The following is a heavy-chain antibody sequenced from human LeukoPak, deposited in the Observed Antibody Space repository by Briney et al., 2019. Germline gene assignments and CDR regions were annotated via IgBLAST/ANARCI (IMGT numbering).Heavy chain of an antibody. CDR1: GGSFSGYY. CDR2: INHSGST. J-gene: IGHJ4*02. V-gene: IGHV4-34*01. CDR3: ARGTDHYGVYEGVYFDY. D-gene: IGHD4-17*01. Sequence: SETLSLTCAVYGGSFSGYYWSWIRQPPGKGLEWIGEINHSGSTNYNPSLKSRVTISVDTSKNQFSLKLSSVTAADTAVYYCARGTDHYGVYEGVYFDYWGQGTLVTVSS.